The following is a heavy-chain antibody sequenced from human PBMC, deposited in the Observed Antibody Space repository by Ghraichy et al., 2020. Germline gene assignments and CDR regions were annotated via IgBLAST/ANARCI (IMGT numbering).Heavy chain of an antibody. CDR1: GFTFSSYA. Sequence: GGSLRLSCATSGFTFSSYAMSWVRQAPGRGLEWVSIISGDGGNTNYADSVKGRFTISRDTSKNTLYLRMSSLRAEDTAVYYCAKATSSWYFPRYEYWGQGTLVTVSS. J-gene: IGHJ4*02. CDR3: AKATSSWYFPRYEY. V-gene: IGHV3-23*01. D-gene: IGHD6-13*01. CDR2: ISGDGGNT.